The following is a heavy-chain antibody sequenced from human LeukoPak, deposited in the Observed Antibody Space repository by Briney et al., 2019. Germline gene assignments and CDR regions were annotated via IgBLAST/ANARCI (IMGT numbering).Heavy chain of an antibody. J-gene: IGHJ4*02. V-gene: IGHV1-2*02. CDR3: ARDRVTVLTPFFDY. D-gene: IGHD4-23*01. CDR2: INLNSGGT. Sequence: ASVKVSCKASGYTFTGYYMHWVRQAPGQGLEWMGWINLNSGGTNYAQKFQGRVTMTRDTSISTAYMELSRLRSDDMAVYFCARDRVTVLTPFFDYWGQGTQVSVSS. CDR1: GYTFTGYY.